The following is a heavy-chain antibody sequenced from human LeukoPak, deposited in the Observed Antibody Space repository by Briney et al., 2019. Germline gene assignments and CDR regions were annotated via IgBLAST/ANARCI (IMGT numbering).Heavy chain of an antibody. D-gene: IGHD2-2*01. CDR1: GFTFSSYG. Sequence: GSLRLSCAASGFTFSSYGMHWVRQAPGKGLEWVAVISYDGSNKYYADSVKGRFTISRGNSKNTLYLQMNSLRAEDTAVYYCAMLVVPAEDFDYWGQGTLVTVSS. CDR3: AMLVVPAEDFDY. V-gene: IGHV3-30*03. CDR2: ISYDGSNK. J-gene: IGHJ4*02.